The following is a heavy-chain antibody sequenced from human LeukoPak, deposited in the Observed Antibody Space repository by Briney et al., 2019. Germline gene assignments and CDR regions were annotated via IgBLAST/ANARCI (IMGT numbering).Heavy chain of an antibody. CDR1: RFTFSSYT. Sequence: MTGGSLRLSCAASRFTFSSYTMNWVRQAPGKGLEWVSSISHSSSYIYYADSVKGRFTISRDNAKKTLFLQMNSLRAEDTAIYYCARDVGYCSGASCYYFDYWGQGTLVTVSS. CDR2: ISHSSSYI. V-gene: IGHV3-21*01. CDR3: ARDVGYCSGASCYYFDY. D-gene: IGHD2-15*01. J-gene: IGHJ4*02.